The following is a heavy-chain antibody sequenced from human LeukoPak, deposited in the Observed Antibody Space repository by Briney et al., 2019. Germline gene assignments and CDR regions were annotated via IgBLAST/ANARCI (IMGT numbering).Heavy chain of an antibody. J-gene: IGHJ1*01. CDR1: GFTFSRYS. CDR2: ISSNGGST. Sequence: YPGGSLRLPCSASGFTFSRYSMHWVRQAPGKGLEYVSAISSNGGSTYYADSVKGRFTISRDNSKNTLYLQMSSLRAEDTAVYYCAKSPSGWTTVTIGLFGKENWGQGTLVTVSS. V-gene: IGHV3-64D*09. CDR3: AKSPSGWTTVTIGLFGKEN. D-gene: IGHD4-11*01.